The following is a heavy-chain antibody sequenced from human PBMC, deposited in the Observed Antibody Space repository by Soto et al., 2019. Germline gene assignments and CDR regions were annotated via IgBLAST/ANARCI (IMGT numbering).Heavy chain of an antibody. CDR2: IYYSGST. Sequence: SETLSLTCTVSGGSISSSSYYWGWIRQPPGKGLEWIGSIYYSGSTYYNPSLKSRVTISVDTPKNQFSLKLSSVTAADTAVYYCARQSGSSSRYFDYWGQGTLVTVSS. CDR1: GGSISSSSYY. J-gene: IGHJ4*02. D-gene: IGHD6-6*01. CDR3: ARQSGSSSRYFDY. V-gene: IGHV4-39*01.